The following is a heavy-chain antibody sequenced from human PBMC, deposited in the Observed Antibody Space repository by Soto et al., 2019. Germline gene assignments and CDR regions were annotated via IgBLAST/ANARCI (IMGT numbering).Heavy chain of an antibody. CDR2: INPSGGST. CDR3: ARENPHIVVVTAKRGWFDP. V-gene: IGHV1-46*01. CDR1: GYTFTSYY. J-gene: IGHJ5*02. Sequence: QVQLVQSGAEVKKPGASVKVSCKASGYTFTSYYMHWVRQAPGRGLEWMGIINPSGGSTSYAQKFQGRVTMTRDKSTSTVYMELSSLRSEDTAVYYCARENPHIVVVTAKRGWFDPWGQGTLVTVSS. D-gene: IGHD2-21*02.